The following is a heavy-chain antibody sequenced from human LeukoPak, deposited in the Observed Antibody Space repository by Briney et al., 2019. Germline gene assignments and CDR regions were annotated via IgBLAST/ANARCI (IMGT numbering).Heavy chain of an antibody. Sequence: PGXSLRLSCAASGFTFSSYAMSWVRQAPGKGLEWVSAISGSGGSTYYADSVKGGFTISRYNSKNTLYLQMNSLRAEDTAVYYCAKLPAEFFDYWGQGTLVTVSS. CDR2: ISGSGGST. J-gene: IGHJ4*02. D-gene: IGHD3-10*01. CDR3: AKLPAEFFDY. CDR1: GFTFSSYA. V-gene: IGHV3-23*01.